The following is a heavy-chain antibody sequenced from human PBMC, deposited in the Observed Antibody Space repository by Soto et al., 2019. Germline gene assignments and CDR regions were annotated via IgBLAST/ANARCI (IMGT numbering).Heavy chain of an antibody. J-gene: IGHJ5*02. V-gene: IGHV4-34*01. Sequence: SETLSLTCAVYGGSFSGYYWSWLRQPPGKGLEWIGEINHSGSTNYNPSLKSRVTISVDTSKNQFSLKLSSVTAADTAVYYCARGRRGSSWRWFDPWGQGTLVTVSS. CDR2: INHSGST. CDR1: GGSFSGYY. D-gene: IGHD6-13*01. CDR3: ARGRRGSSWRWFDP.